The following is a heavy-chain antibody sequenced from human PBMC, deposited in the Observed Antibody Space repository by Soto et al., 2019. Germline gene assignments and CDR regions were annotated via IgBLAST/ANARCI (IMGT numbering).Heavy chain of an antibody. Sequence: PGGSLRLSCAASGFIFSSYTMNWVRQAPGKGLEWVSYISSSSSTIYYADSVKGRFTISRDNAKSSLGLQMNSLRDEDTAVYYLARVGNSGRRRRGPGTMVTVSS. V-gene: IGHV3-48*02. D-gene: IGHD6-25*01. CDR1: GFIFSSYT. J-gene: IGHJ4*02. CDR2: ISSSSSTI. CDR3: ARVGNSGRRR.